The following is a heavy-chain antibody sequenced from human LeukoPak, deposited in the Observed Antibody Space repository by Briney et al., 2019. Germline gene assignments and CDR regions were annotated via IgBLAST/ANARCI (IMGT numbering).Heavy chain of an antibody. V-gene: IGHV4-61*02. CDR1: GGSISSGSYY. CDR3: AGGKGWLQLYRWFDP. CDR2: IYTSGST. J-gene: IGHJ5*02. Sequence: PSETLSLTCTVSGGSISSGSYYWSWIRQPAGKGLEWIGRIYTSGSTNYNPSLKSRVTISVDTSKNQFSLKLSSVTAADTAVYYCAGGKGWLQLYRWFDPWGQGTLVTVSS. D-gene: IGHD5-24*01.